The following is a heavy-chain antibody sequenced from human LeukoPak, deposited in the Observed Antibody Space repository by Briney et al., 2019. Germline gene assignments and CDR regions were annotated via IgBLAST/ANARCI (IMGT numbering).Heavy chain of an antibody. V-gene: IGHV4-39*01. Sequence: SETLSLTCTVSGGSISSSSYYWGWIRQPPGKGLEWIGSIYYSGSTYYNPSLKSRVTISVDTSKNQFSLKLSSVNAADTAVYYCARLTSYGSGSYSFDYWGQGTLVTVSS. CDR3: ARLTSYGSGSYSFDY. CDR1: GGSISSSSYY. D-gene: IGHD3-10*01. J-gene: IGHJ4*02. CDR2: IYYSGST.